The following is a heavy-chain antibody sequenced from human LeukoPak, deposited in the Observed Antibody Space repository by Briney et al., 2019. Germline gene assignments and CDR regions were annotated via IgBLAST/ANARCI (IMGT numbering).Heavy chain of an antibody. V-gene: IGHV4-59*01. D-gene: IGHD1-1*01. Sequence: SETLSLTCTVSGGSITSFYWRWLRQPPGKGLEWVGYISYSENTNSNPSLKSRVTMSLDTSKNQFSLNLSSVTVADTAVYYCSRGTNRGAGNFDSWGQGALVTVSS. CDR2: ISYSENT. CDR3: SRGTNRGAGNFDS. CDR1: GGSITSFY. J-gene: IGHJ4*02.